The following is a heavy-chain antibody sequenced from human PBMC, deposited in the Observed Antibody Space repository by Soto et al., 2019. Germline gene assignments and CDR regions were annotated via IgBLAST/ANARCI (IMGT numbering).Heavy chain of an antibody. CDR2: ISGSGGST. Sequence: GGSLRLSCAASGFTFSSYAMSWVRQAPGKGLEWVSAISGSGGSTYYADSVKGRFTISRDNSKNTLYLQMNSLRAEDTAVYYCANGRPSASVVVAASSFDYWGQGTLVTVSS. D-gene: IGHD2-15*01. CDR3: ANGRPSASVVVAASSFDY. J-gene: IGHJ4*02. CDR1: GFTFSSYA. V-gene: IGHV3-23*01.